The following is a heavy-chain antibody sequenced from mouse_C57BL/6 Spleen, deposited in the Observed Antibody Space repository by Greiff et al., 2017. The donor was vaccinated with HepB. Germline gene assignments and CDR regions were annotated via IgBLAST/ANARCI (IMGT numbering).Heavy chain of an antibody. J-gene: IGHJ3*01. D-gene: IGHD3-2*02. CDR2: INPSSGYP. CDR1: GYTFTSYW. Sequence: QVQLKQSGAELAKPGASVKLSCKASGYTFTSYWMHWVKQRPGQGLEWIGYINPSSGYPKYNQKFKDKATLTADKSSSTAYMQLSSLTYEDSAVYECERQLRLRQFAYWGQGTLVTVSA. V-gene: IGHV1-7*01. CDR3: ERQLRLRQFAY.